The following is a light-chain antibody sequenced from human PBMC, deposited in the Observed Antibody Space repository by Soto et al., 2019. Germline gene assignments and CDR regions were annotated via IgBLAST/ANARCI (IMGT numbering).Light chain of an antibody. CDR1: SSDVGNYNS. J-gene: IGLJ1*01. CDR2: EVT. Sequence: QSVLAQPPSASLSPGQSVTISCTGTSSDVGNYNSVSWYQQHPGKAPKVIIYEVTKRPSGVPDRFSGSKSGNTASLTVSGLQAEDEADYYCSSYAANNRVFGTGTKVTVL. CDR3: SSYAANNRV. V-gene: IGLV2-8*01.